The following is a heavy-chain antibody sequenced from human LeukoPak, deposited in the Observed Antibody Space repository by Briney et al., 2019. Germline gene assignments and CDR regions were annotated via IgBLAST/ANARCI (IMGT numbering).Heavy chain of an antibody. J-gene: IGHJ4*02. V-gene: IGHV3-15*01. CDR1: GFIFNKVW. CDR3: AIYYDRQLHHGLIRY. Sequence: GGSLRLSCAVSGFIFNKVWMSWVRQAPGKGLEWVGRIYSNSDGGTTDYTAPVTGRFIISRDDSKNTVFLEMTSLRTDDTAVYYCAIYYDRQLHHGLIRYWGQGTLVTVSS. CDR2: IYSNSDGGTT. D-gene: IGHD3-16*01.